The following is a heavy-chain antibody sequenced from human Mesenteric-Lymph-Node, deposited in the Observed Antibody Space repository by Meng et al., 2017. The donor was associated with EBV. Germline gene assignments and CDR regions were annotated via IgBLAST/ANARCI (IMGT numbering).Heavy chain of an antibody. Sequence: VQLQQWRAGLLKPSETLSLTCAVYGGSFSGYYWSWVRQPPGKGLEWIGEIGEINHREITNYSPSLKSRVTMSVDTSNNQFSLKLSSVTAADTAVYYCASRSGHSDYWGQGTLVTVSS. V-gene: IGHV4-34*01. CDR1: GGSFSGYY. D-gene: IGHD3-10*01. J-gene: IGHJ4*02. CDR3: ASRSGHSDY. CDR2: IGEINHREIT.